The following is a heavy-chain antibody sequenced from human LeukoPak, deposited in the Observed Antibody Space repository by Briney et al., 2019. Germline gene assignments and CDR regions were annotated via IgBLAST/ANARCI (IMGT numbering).Heavy chain of an antibody. CDR2: INSDGSST. V-gene: IGHV3-74*01. J-gene: IGHJ6*02. CDR3: AWFGAVDYYYGMDV. D-gene: IGHD3-10*01. CDR1: GFTFSSYC. Sequence: GGSLRLSCAASGFTFSSYCMHWVGQAPGKGLVWVSRINSDGSSTSYADSVKGRFTTSRDNAKNTLYLQMNSLRAEDTAVYYCAWFGAVDYYYGMDVWGQGTTVTVSS.